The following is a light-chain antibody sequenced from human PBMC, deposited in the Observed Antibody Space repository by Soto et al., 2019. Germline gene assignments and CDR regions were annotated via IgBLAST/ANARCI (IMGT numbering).Light chain of an antibody. J-gene: IGLJ1*01. CDR2: GNS. V-gene: IGLV1-40*01. CDR1: SSNIGAGYD. CDR3: QSYDSSLSGYV. Sequence: QAVVTQPPSASGAPGQRVTIYCTGSSSNIGAGYDVHWYQQLPGTAPKLLIYGNSNRPSGVPDRFSGSKSGTSASLAITGLQAEDEADYYCQSYDSSLSGYVFGTGTQLTVL.